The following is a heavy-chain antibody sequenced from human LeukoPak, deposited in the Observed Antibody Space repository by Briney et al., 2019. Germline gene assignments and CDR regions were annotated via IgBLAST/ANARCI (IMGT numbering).Heavy chain of an antibody. CDR2: ISSSSSYI. CDR3: ARDLGGSGFDY. Sequence: GGSLRLSCAASGFTFSSYSMNWVRQAPGKGLEWVSSISSSSSYIYYADSVKGRFTISRDNAKNSLYLQMNSQRAEDTAVYHCARDLGGSGFDYWGQGTLVTVSS. D-gene: IGHD2-15*01. CDR1: GFTFSSYS. J-gene: IGHJ4*02. V-gene: IGHV3-21*01.